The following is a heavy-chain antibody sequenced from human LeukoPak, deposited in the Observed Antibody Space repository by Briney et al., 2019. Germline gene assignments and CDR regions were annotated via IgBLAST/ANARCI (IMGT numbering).Heavy chain of an antibody. CDR3: ARLGLYTSSWYRFFYFDY. D-gene: IGHD6-13*01. CDR2: INPSGGT. V-gene: IGHV4-34*01. CDR1: GGSFSDYY. Sequence: SETLSLTCGVRGGSFSDYYWSWIRQTPGKGLEWIGDINPSGGTSYNPSLKSRLTISVDTSKNEFSWKLTSVTAADTALYYCARLGLYTSSWYRFFYFDYWGPGTLVTVSS. J-gene: IGHJ4*02.